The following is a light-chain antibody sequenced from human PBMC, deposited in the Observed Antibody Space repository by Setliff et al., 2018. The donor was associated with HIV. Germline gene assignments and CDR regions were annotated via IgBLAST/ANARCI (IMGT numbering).Light chain of an antibody. J-gene: IGLJ1*01. CDR3: SSYAITNTLP. V-gene: IGLV2-14*01. CDR2: EVR. Sequence: QSALTQPASVSGSPGQSITISCTGTSSDVGGYSHVSWYQQHPGKAPKLIIYEVRNRPSGVSNRFSSSKSGNTASLTISGLQAEDEADYYCSSYAITNTLPFGTGTKVTVL. CDR1: SSDVGGYSH.